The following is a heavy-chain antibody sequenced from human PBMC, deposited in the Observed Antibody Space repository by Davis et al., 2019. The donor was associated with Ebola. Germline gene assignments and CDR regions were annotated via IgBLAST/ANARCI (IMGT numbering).Heavy chain of an antibody. V-gene: IGHV1-8*01. Sequence: ASVKVSCKASGYTFPSYDINWVRQATGQGLEWMGWMNPANGNTGYAQNFQGRLTMTRTTAIGTAYMELSSLTSEDTAIYYCVKGDRQCKSSSCYDHWGQGTLVTVSS. CDR3: VKGDRQCKSSSCYDH. J-gene: IGHJ1*01. D-gene: IGHD2-2*01. CDR2: MNPANGNT. CDR1: GYTFPSYD.